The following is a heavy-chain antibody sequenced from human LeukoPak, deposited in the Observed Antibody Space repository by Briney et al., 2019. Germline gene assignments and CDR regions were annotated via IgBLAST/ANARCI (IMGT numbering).Heavy chain of an antibody. J-gene: IGHJ4*02. V-gene: IGHV3-23*01. Sequence: GGSLRLSCAASGFTFSSYAMSWVRQAPGKGLEWVSAISGSGGSTYYAGSVKGRFTISRDNSKNTLYLQMNSLRAEDTAVYYCARGSGWYTAFDYWGQGTLVTVSS. CDR1: GFTFSSYA. CDR2: ISGSGGST. D-gene: IGHD6-19*01. CDR3: ARGSGWYTAFDY.